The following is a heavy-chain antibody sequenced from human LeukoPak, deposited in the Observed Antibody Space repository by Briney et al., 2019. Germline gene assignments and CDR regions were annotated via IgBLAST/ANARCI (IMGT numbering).Heavy chain of an antibody. Sequence: SETLSLTCTVSGGSISNKYWSWIRQPPGKGLEWIGSIYYSGSTYYNPSLKSRVTISVDTSKNQFSLKLSSVTAADTAVYYCARYYVDIVAAPPIYYFDYWGQGTLVTVSS. CDR1: GGSISNKY. CDR3: ARYYVDIVAAPPIYYFDY. CDR2: IYYSGST. D-gene: IGHD5-12*01. V-gene: IGHV4-59*01. J-gene: IGHJ4*02.